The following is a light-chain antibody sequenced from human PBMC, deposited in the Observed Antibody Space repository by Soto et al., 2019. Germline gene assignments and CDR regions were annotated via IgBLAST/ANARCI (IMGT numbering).Light chain of an antibody. CDR3: QQYGTSPQT. Sequence: EIVLTQSPGTLSLSPGERATLSCRASQSVRSRYLAWYQQKPGQAPRLLIYGSSSRPPGIPERVSGSGSGTEFTLTISRLEPEDFAVYYCQQYGTSPQTFGQGTKVEIK. CDR2: GSS. CDR1: QSVRSRY. J-gene: IGKJ1*01. V-gene: IGKV3-20*01.